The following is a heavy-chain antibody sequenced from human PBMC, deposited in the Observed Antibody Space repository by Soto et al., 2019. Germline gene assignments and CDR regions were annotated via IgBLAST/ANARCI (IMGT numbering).Heavy chain of an antibody. CDR2: IYYSGST. V-gene: IGHV4-31*03. D-gene: IGHD6-25*01. CDR3: AREAAGILNWFDP. J-gene: IGHJ5*02. CDR1: GGSISSGGYY. Sequence: QVQLQESGPGLVKPSQTLSLTCTVSGGSISSGGYYWSWIRQHPGKGLEWIGYIYYSGSTYYNPSLKCRVTISVDTSKNQFSLKLSSVTAADTAVYYCAREAAGILNWFDPWGQGTLVTVSS.